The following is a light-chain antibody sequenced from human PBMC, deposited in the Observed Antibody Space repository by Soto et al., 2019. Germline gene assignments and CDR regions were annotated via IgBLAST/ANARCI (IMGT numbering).Light chain of an antibody. Sequence: ETVLTQSPGTLSLSPGERATVSCEASQSVGGSSLAWYQQRPGQAPRLLIYDTSKRATGIPDRFSGSGSGTDFTLTISRLEPEDFAVYYCQQYQNSPRTFGQGTKVDIK. J-gene: IGKJ1*01. V-gene: IGKV3-20*01. CDR2: DTS. CDR3: QQYQNSPRT. CDR1: QSVGGSS.